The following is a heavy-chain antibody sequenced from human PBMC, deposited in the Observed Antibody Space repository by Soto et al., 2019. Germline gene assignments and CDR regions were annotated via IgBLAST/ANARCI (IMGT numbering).Heavy chain of an antibody. Sequence: QVQLVQSGAEVKKPGASVKVSCKASGYSFTSFDFNWVRQATGQGLEWLGWMSPSSGNTGYAQKFQDRVTMNSDTSTTTGYMELASLRSEDTAVYYCVRAGIGGYIDFWGQGTLVTVSS. CDR1: GYSFTSFD. CDR3: VRAGIGGYIDF. V-gene: IGHV1-8*01. D-gene: IGHD3-16*01. J-gene: IGHJ4*02. CDR2: MSPSSGNT.